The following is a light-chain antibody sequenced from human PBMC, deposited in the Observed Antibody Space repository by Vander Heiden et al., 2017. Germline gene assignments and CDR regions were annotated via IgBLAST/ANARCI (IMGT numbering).Light chain of an antibody. J-gene: IGKJ4*01. CDR1: QGLSSH. Sequence: AIRMTQSPSSFSAPPGERVTITCRASQGLSSHLAWYQQKPGKAPKFLIYGASTLQRGVPSRFSGSGSGTDFTVTISFLQAEDFATYYCQQHYSYPVTFGGGTKVEIK. V-gene: IGKV1-8*01. CDR3: QQHYSYPVT. CDR2: GAS.